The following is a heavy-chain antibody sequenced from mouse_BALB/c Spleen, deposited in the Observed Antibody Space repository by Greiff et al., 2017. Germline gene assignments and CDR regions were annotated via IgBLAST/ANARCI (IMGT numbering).Heavy chain of an antibody. CDR3: TRSYYRGFAY. J-gene: IGHJ3*01. D-gene: IGHD2-14*01. CDR1: GYTFTSYY. V-gene: IGHV1S81*02. CDR2: INPSNGGT. Sequence: QVQLQQSGAELVKPGASVKLSCKASGYTFTSYYMYWVKQRPGQGLEWIGGINPSNGGTNFNEKFKSKATLTVDKSSSTAYMQLSSLTSEDSAVYYCTRSYYRGFAYWGQGTLVTVSA.